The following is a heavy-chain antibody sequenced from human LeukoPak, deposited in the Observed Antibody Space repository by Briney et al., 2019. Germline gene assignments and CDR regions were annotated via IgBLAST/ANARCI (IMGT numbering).Heavy chain of an antibody. J-gene: IGHJ6*03. CDR3: ARVSDIVVVPAPAYYYMDV. CDR1: GYSGIELW. CDR2: FDYENGET. D-gene: IGHD2-2*01. Sequence: ASVKVSCKLSGYSGIELWMHWVRQARGKGLEWLGGFDYENGETVYAQKFQSRVTMTEDTSTDTAYMELSSLRSEDTAVYYCARVSDIVVVPAPAYYYMDVWGKGTTVTVSS. V-gene: IGHV1-24*01.